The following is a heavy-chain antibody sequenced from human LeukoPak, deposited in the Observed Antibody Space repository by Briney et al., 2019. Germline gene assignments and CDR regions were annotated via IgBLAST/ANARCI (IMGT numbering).Heavy chain of an antibody. J-gene: IGHJ4*02. CDR2: ISSNGGST. CDR3: ARNDY. Sequence: PGGSLRHSCAASGFTFSSYAMHWVRQAPGKGLEYVSAISSNGGSTYYANSVKGRFTISRDNSKNTLYLQMGSLRAEDMAVYYCARNDYWGQGTLVTVSS. V-gene: IGHV3-64*01. CDR1: GFTFSSYA.